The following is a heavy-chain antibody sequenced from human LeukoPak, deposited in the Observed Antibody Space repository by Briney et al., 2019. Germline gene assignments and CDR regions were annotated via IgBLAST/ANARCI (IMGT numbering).Heavy chain of an antibody. CDR2: IKSKTDGGTT. CDR1: GFTFSNAW. Sequence: PGGSLRLSCAASGFTFSNAWMSWVRQAPGKGLEWVGRIKSKTDGGTTDYAAPVKGRFTISRDDSKNTLYLQMNSLKAEDTAVYYCTTDTAVAVAGSNWFDPWGQGTLVTVSS. J-gene: IGHJ5*02. V-gene: IGHV3-15*01. CDR3: TTDTAVAVAGSNWFDP. D-gene: IGHD6-19*01.